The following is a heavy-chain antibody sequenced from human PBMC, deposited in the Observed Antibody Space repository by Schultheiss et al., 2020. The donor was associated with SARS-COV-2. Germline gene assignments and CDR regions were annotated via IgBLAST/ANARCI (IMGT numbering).Heavy chain of an antibody. CDR3: ARERLRDCTNGVCYPPNSYYGMDV. CDR2: MWFDGTNK. J-gene: IGHJ6*02. Sequence: GGSLRLSCVVSGFTFDKYGMHWVRQAPGKGLEWVAVMWFDGTNKYYEDSVKGRFTISRDNSKNTLHLQMNSLSAEDTAVYYCARERLRDCTNGVCYPPNSYYGMDVWGQGTTVTVSS. D-gene: IGHD2-8*01. CDR1: GFTFDKYG. V-gene: IGHV3-33*01.